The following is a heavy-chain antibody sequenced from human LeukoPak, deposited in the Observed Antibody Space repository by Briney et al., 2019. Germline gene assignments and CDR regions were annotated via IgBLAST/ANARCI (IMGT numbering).Heavy chain of an antibody. CDR3: ARGAVGATLDDAFDI. J-gene: IGHJ3*02. CDR1: GYTFTGYY. CDR2: INPNSGGT. D-gene: IGHD1-26*01. V-gene: IGHV1-2*02. Sequence: ASVKVSCKASGYTFTGYYMHWVRQAPGQGLEWMGWINPNSGGTNYAQKFQGRVTMTRDTSISTAYMELSRLRSDDTAVYYCARGAVGATLDDAFDIWGQGTMVTVSS.